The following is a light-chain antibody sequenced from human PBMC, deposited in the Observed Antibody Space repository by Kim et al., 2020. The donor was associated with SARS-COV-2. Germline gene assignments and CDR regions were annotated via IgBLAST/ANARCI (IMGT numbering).Light chain of an antibody. Sequence: QSGVPSRFSGSGSGTEFTLTISSLQLEDFASYYCQQYSSSPWTFGQGTKVDIK. J-gene: IGKJ1*01. CDR3: QQYSSSPWT. V-gene: IGKV1-27*01.